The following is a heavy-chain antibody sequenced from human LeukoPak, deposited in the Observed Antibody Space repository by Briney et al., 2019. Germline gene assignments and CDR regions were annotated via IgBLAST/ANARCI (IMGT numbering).Heavy chain of an antibody. Sequence: SETLSLTCAVYGGSLSGYYWSWIRQPPGKGLEWIGEINHSGSTNYNPSLKSRVTISVDTSKNQFSLKLSSVTAADTAVYYCARKAKRRRYCSSTSCYSPFDPWGQGTLVTVSS. J-gene: IGHJ5*02. CDR1: GGSLSGYY. CDR2: INHSGST. V-gene: IGHV4-34*01. D-gene: IGHD2-2*01. CDR3: ARKAKRRRYCSSTSCYSPFDP.